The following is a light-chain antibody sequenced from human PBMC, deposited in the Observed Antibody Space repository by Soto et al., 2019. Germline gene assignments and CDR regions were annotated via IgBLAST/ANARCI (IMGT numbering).Light chain of an antibody. J-gene: IGKJ4*01. Sequence: EVVLTQSPGTLSLSPGERASLSCRASQSVSSSNLAWYQHKPGQAPGLLIYGASRRATGIPDRFRGSGSGTDFTLTISTLEPEDFAVYYCQQYGTSQGAFGGGTKVDIK. CDR1: QSVSSSN. CDR3: QQYGTSQGA. V-gene: IGKV3-20*01. CDR2: GAS.